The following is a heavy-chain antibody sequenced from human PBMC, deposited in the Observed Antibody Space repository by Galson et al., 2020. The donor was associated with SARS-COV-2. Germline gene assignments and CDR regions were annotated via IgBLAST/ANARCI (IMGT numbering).Heavy chain of an antibody. D-gene: IGHD6-13*01. CDR1: GYSISSGYY. Sequence: SETLSLTCAVSGYSISSGYYWGWIRQPPGEGLEWIGSISHSGTIYSNPSLKSQITMSVDTSKNQFSLKLSSVTAADMAVYYCARERESYSSSWYRWFDPWGQGTLVTVSS. CDR2: ISHSGTI. CDR3: ARERESYSSSWYRWFDP. V-gene: IGHV4-38-2*02. J-gene: IGHJ5*02.